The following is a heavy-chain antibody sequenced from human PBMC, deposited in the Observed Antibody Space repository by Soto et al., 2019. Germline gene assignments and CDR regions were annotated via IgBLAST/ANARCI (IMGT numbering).Heavy chain of an antibody. Sequence: XGTLSLTCTVCGGSISSYYWSWIRQPPGKGLEWIGYIYYSGSTNYNPSLKSRVTISVDTSKNQFSLKLSSVTAADTAVYYCARLPYYDFWSGSPWGYYYYGMDVWGQGTTVTVSS. V-gene: IGHV4-59*01. D-gene: IGHD3-3*01. CDR2: IYYSGST. CDR3: ARLPYYDFWSGSPWGYYYYGMDV. J-gene: IGHJ6*02. CDR1: GGSISSYY.